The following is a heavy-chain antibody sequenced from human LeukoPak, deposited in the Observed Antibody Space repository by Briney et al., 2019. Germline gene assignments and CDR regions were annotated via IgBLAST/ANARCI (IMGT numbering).Heavy chain of an antibody. CDR3: ASTAMARSYDYYMDV. CDR1: LFTFDDYG. D-gene: IGHD5-18*01. Sequence: RGSLRPSCAPSLFTFDDYGMSWVPQAPGQRLEWVSGINWNGGSTGYADSAKGRFTSSRDNAKNSLYLQMNSLRAEDTAVYYCASTAMARSYDYYMDVWGKGTTVTVSS. CDR2: INWNGGST. J-gene: IGHJ6*03. V-gene: IGHV3-20*04.